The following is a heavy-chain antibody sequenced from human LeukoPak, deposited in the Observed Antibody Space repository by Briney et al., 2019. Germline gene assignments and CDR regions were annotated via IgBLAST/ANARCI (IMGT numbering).Heavy chain of an antibody. D-gene: IGHD3-10*01. J-gene: IGHJ4*02. CDR2: INPNSGGT. V-gene: IGHV1-2*04. CDR1: GYTFTGYY. CDR3: ARGSYGSGSYWVGNFDY. Sequence: ASVKVSCKASGYTFTGYYMHWVRQAPGQGLEWMGWINPNSGGTNYAQKFQGWVTMTRDTSISTAYMELSRLRSDDTAVYYCARGSYGSGSYWVGNFDYWGQGTLVTVSS.